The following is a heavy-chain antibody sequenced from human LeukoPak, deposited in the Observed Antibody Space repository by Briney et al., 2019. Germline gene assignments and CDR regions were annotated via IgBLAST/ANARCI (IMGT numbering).Heavy chain of an antibody. J-gene: IGHJ4*02. CDR2: ISGTGGST. V-gene: IGHV3-23*01. Sequence: LEWVEGISGTGGSTHYAASVKGGFTISRDNSKNPVYLQMRNLRVEHPAVYYCAKVLAGNIDYYFDYWGQGILFAVSS. CDR3: AKVLAGNIDYYFDY. D-gene: IGHD2/OR15-2a*01.